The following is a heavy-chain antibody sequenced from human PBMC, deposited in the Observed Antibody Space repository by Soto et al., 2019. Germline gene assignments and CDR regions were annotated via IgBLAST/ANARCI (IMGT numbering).Heavy chain of an antibody. J-gene: IGHJ6*02. CDR2: IDPSNSYI. V-gene: IGHV5-10-1*01. CDR1: GYSFTTHW. CDR3: ARRLSRQQEESNDYYFYXXXV. Sequence: GASLKISCQGSGYSFTTHWITWVRQTPGKGLEWMGRIDPSNSYINYSPSFQCHVTISVDRSIRTAYLQWNRLEASDNAINSVARRLSRQQEESNDYYFYXXXVWGQGTKVTVSS. D-gene: IGHD5-18*01.